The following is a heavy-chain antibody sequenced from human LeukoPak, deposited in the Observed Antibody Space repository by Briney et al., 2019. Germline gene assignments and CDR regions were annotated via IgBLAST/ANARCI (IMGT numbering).Heavy chain of an antibody. CDR2: ISSSGSTI. D-gene: IGHD3-22*01. Sequence: GGSLRLSCAASGFTFSDYYMSWLRQAPGKGLEWVSYISSSGSTIYYADSVKGRFTISRDNAKNSLYLQMNSLRAEDTAVYYCAREPPYYYDSSGSLDYWGQGTLVTVSS. J-gene: IGHJ4*02. CDR3: AREPPYYYDSSGSLDY. V-gene: IGHV3-11*01. CDR1: GFTFSDYY.